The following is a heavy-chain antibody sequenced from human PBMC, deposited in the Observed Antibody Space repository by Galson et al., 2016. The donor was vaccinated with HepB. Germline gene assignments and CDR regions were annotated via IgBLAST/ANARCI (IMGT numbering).Heavy chain of an antibody. CDR2: IKEDGSEK. V-gene: IGHV3-7*03. J-gene: IGHJ6*02. CDR1: GFTFSTYW. CDR3: ARDVIEATFCGGGICPPPYQYYGVDV. D-gene: IGHD2-21*01. Sequence: SLRLSCAVSGFTFSTYWMSWVRQAPGKGLEWVANIKEDGSEKYYLDSVKGRFTISRDNAKNSLFPKMGSLRAEDTAVYYFARDVIEATFCGGGICPPPYQYYGVDVWGQGTTVSVSS.